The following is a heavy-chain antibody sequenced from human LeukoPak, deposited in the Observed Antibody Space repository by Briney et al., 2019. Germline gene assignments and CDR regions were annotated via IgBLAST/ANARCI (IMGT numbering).Heavy chain of an antibody. D-gene: IGHD2-21*02. CDR1: GFTFRNYV. CDR3: ARGAHIVVVTGAFDI. Sequence: GGSLRLSCAASGFTFRNYVIHWVRQAPGKGLEWVAVTSSDLNVKLYADSVKGRFTISRDNSRSTLYLQMNSLRAEDTAVYYCARGAHIVVVTGAFDIWGQGTMVTVSS. J-gene: IGHJ3*02. V-gene: IGHV3-30-3*01. CDR2: TSSDLNVK.